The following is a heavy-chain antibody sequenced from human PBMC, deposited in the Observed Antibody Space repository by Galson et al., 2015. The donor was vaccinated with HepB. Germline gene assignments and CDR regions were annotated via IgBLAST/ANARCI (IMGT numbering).Heavy chain of an antibody. Sequence: SLRLSCAASGFTFSSYAMSWVRQAPGKGLEWVSAISGSGGSTYYADSVKGRFTISRDNSKNTLYLQMNSLRAEDTAVYYCAKDPPLPYCSGGSCYLPPGGIFDYWGQGTLVTVSS. V-gene: IGHV3-23*01. CDR2: ISGSGGST. D-gene: IGHD2-15*01. CDR1: GFTFSSYA. J-gene: IGHJ4*02. CDR3: AKDPPLPYCSGGSCYLPPGGIFDY.